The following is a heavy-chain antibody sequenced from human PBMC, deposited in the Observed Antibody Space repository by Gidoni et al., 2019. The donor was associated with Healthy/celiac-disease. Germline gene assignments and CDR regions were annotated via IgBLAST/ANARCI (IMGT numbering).Heavy chain of an antibody. CDR3: ARGSMFVRFLEWAYAFDI. V-gene: IGHV3-53*01. CDR1: GFTVSSND. Sequence: EVQLVESGGGLIQPGGSLRLSCAASGFTVSSNDMSWVRQAPGKGLEWVSVIYSGGSTYYADSVKGRFTISRDNSKNTLYLQMNSLRAEDTAVYYCARGSMFVRFLEWAYAFDIWGQGTMVTVSS. J-gene: IGHJ3*02. D-gene: IGHD3-3*01. CDR2: IYSGGST.